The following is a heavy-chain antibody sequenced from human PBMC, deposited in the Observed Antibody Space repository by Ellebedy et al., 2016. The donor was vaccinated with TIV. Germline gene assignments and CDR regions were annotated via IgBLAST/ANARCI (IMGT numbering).Heavy chain of an antibody. V-gene: IGHV3-30*14. Sequence: GESLKISCAASGFTFSSYAMHWVRQAPGKGLEWVAVISYDGSNKYYADSLKGRFSISRDSLNNILHLQMNSLRGEDTAIYTCAGAAWPNQLDYWGRGILVTVSS. CDR2: ISYDGSNK. D-gene: IGHD2-8*01. CDR3: AGAAWPNQLDY. CDR1: GFTFSSYA. J-gene: IGHJ4*02.